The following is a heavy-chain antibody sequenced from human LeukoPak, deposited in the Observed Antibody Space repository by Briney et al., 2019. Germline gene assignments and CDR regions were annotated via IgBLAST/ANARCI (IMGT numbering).Heavy chain of an antibody. D-gene: IGHD2-8*01. CDR1: GGSISSGDYY. CDR2: IYYSGST. V-gene: IGHV4-30-4*01. J-gene: IGHJ6*02. Sequence: PSETLSLTCTVSGGSISSGDYYWSWIRQPPGKGLEWIEYIYYSGSTYYNPSLKSRVTISVDTSKNQFSLKLSSVTAADTAVYYCARGSMVYAPYYYYGMDVWGQGTTVTVSS. CDR3: ARGSMVYAPYYYYGMDV.